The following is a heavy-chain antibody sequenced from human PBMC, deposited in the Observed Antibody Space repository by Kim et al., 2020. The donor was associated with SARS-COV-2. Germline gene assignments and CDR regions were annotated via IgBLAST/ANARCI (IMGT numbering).Heavy chain of an antibody. CDR3: ARWGVSGQHGAFDV. J-gene: IGHJ3*01. V-gene: IGHV3-33*01. CDR1: GFIFNHYG. D-gene: IGHD3-16*01. Sequence: GGSLRLSCVASGFIFNHYGMHWVRQAPGKGLEWVAVIWSDGSKTYSTDSVNGRFTISRDNSKNTLHLQMDTLRAEDTAVYYCARWGVSGQHGAFDVWGQG. CDR2: IWSDGSKT.